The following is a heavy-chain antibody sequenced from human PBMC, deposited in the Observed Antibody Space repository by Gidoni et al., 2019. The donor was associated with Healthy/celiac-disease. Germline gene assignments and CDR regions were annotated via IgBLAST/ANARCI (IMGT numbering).Heavy chain of an antibody. J-gene: IGHJ3*02. CDR1: GGTFSSYA. Sequence: QVQLVQSGAEVKKPGSSVKVSCKASGGTFSSYAISWVRQAPGQGLEWMGGNIPIFGTANYAQKFQGRVTITADESTSTAYMELSSLRSEDTAVYYCARWSLSDYYQGGAFDIWGQGTMVTVSS. V-gene: IGHV1-69*01. CDR2: NIPIFGTA. D-gene: IGHD2-21*02. CDR3: ARWSLSDYYQGGAFDI.